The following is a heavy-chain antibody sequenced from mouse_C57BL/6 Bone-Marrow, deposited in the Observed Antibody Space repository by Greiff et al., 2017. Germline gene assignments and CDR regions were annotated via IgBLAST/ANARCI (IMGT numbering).Heavy chain of an antibody. V-gene: IGHV14-4*01. CDR1: GFNIKDDY. D-gene: IGHD2-3*01. CDR3: TTGIYDGYYEDS. Sequence: EVQLQESGAEIVRPGASVKLSCTASGFNIKDDYMHWVKQRPEQGLEWIGWIDPENGDTEYASKFQGKATITADTSSNTAYLQLSSLTSEDTAVYYCTTGIYDGYYEDSWGQGTTLTGSS. J-gene: IGHJ2*01. CDR2: IDPENGDT.